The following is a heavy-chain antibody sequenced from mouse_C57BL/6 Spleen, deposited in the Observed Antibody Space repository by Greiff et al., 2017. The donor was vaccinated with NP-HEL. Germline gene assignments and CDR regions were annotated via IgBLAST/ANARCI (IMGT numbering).Heavy chain of an antibody. D-gene: IGHD1-1*01. V-gene: IGHV14-2*01. CDR1: GFNIKDYY. Sequence: EVQLQQSGAELVKPGASVKLSCTASGFNIKDYYMHWVKQRTEQGLEWIGRIDPEDGETKYSPKFQGKATITADTSSNTAYLQLSSLTSEDTAVYYGDKSSSDWYIDVWGKGTTVTVSS. CDR2: IDPEDGET. J-gene: IGHJ1*03. CDR3: DKSSSDWYIDV.